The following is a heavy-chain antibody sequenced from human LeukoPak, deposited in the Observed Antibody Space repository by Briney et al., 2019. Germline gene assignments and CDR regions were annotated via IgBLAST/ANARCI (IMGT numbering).Heavy chain of an antibody. CDR3: ARHGDRDY. D-gene: IGHD4-17*01. CDR2: IYYSGST. J-gene: IGHJ4*02. V-gene: IGHV4-39*01. CDR1: GGSISSSSYY. Sequence: PSETLSLTCTVSGGSISSSSYYWGWIRRPPGKGLEWIGSIYYSGSTYYNPSLKSRVTISVDTSKNQFSLKLSSVTAADTAVYYCARHGDRDYWGQGTLVTVSS.